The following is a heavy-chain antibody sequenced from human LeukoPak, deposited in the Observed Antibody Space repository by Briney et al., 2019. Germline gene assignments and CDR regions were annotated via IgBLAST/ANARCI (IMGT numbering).Heavy chain of an antibody. Sequence: GESLRLSCAASGFTVSSNYMSWVSQAPGKGLEWGSAIYSGGSTYYADSVRGRFTISRHNSKNTLYLQMNSLRAEDTAVYYCARAGLVGATTSYYYYGMDVWGQGTTVTVSS. J-gene: IGHJ6*02. CDR3: ARAGLVGATTSYYYYGMDV. D-gene: IGHD1-26*01. CDR1: GFTVSSNY. V-gene: IGHV3-53*04. CDR2: IYSGGST.